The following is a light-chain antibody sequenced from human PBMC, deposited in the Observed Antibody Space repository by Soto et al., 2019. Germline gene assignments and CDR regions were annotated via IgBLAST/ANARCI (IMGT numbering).Light chain of an antibody. CDR2: AAS. V-gene: IGKV1-9*01. CDR1: QGISSY. J-gene: IGKJ5*01. Sequence: DIPLTQSPSFLSASVGDRVTITCRASQGISSYLAWYQQKPGKAPKLLIYAASTLQSGVPSRFSGSGSGTEFTLTISSLQPEDFGTYYCQQLNSYPPRGTFGQGTRLEIK. CDR3: QQLNSYPPRGT.